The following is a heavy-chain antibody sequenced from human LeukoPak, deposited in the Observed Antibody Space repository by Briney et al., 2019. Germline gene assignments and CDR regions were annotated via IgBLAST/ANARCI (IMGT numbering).Heavy chain of an antibody. CDR2: IDNNGIT. J-gene: IGHJ4*02. CDR1: GESFSGNF. Sequence: SETLSLTCAVSGESFSGNFWTWIRQSPGKGLEWIGEIDNNGITNYNPSLKSRVTISVDTSKNQFSLKLSSVTAADTAVYYCASRAYYYDSSGYYRRDYFDYWGQGTLVTVSS. D-gene: IGHD3-22*01. V-gene: IGHV4-34*09. CDR3: ASRAYYYDSSGYYRRDYFDY.